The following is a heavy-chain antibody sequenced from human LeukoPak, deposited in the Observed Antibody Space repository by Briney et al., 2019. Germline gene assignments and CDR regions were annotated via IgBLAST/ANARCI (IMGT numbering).Heavy chain of an antibody. D-gene: IGHD4-11*01. Sequence: GGSLRLSCAASGFTFTKYWMAWVRQAPAKGVEWVASIHQDGSETHSIDSGRCTISRDNAKNSLYLQMNSLRDEDTAVYYCANTVGHYSHNWGQGTLVTVSS. CDR2: IHQDGSET. CDR1: GFTFTKYW. J-gene: IGHJ4*02. CDR3: ANTVGHYSHN. V-gene: IGHV3-7*05.